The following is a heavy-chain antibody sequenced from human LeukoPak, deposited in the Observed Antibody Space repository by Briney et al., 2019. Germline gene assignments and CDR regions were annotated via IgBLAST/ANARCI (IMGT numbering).Heavy chain of an antibody. CDR3: AKESIAARGLDY. CDR1: GFSFSSYG. CDR2: IWYDGSNK. Sequence: GGSLRLSCEASGFSFSSYGMHWVRQAPGKGLEWVAVIWYDGSNKYHADSVKGRFTISRDNSKNTLYLQMNSLRAEDTAVYYCAKESIAARGLDYWGQGTLVTVSS. V-gene: IGHV3-33*06. D-gene: IGHD6-6*01. J-gene: IGHJ4*02.